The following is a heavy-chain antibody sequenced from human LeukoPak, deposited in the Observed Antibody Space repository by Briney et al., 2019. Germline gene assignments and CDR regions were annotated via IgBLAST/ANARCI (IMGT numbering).Heavy chain of an antibody. D-gene: IGHD3-16*01. J-gene: IGHJ4*02. CDR3: ARHGRGEMPDV. CDR1: GYSFTTYW. V-gene: IGHV5-51*01. Sequence: GEPLKISCKGSGYSFTTYWIGWVRQMPGKGLEWMGIIYPGDSYTRYSPSFQGQVTISADKSISTAYLQRSSLKASDTAMYYCARHGRGEMPDVWGQGTLVTVSS. CDR2: IYPGDSYT.